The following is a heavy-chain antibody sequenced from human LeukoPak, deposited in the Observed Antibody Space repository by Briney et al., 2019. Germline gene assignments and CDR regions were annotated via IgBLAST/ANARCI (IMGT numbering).Heavy chain of an antibody. Sequence: SETLSLTCTVSGGSISSYYWSWIRQPPGKGLEWIGYIYYSGSTNYNPSLKSRVTISVDTSKNQFSLKLSSVTAADMAVYYCASSVDTAMVTGYWGQGTLVTVSS. V-gene: IGHV4-59*01. D-gene: IGHD5-18*01. CDR2: IYYSGST. CDR3: ASSVDTAMVTGY. CDR1: GGSISSYY. J-gene: IGHJ4*02.